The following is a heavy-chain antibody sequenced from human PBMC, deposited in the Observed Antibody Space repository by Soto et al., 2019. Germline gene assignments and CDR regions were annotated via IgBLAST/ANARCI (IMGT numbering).Heavy chain of an antibody. Sequence: PGGSLRLSCAASGFTFINYAMTWVRQAPGKGPEWVSTISDSGGSTYYADSVKGRLTISRDNSKNTLYLQMNSLRAEDTAVYYCAKGHRWLQLDAFDYWGQGTLVTVSS. V-gene: IGHV3-23*01. J-gene: IGHJ4*02. CDR2: ISDSGGST. CDR1: GFTFINYA. D-gene: IGHD5-12*01. CDR3: AKGHRWLQLDAFDY.